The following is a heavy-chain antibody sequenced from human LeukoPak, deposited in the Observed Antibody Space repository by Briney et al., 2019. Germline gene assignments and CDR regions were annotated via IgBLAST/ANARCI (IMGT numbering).Heavy chain of an antibody. J-gene: IGHJ4*02. CDR3: ARDPNTIAAAGTADY. CDR2: ISGSGGST. Sequence: GGSLRLSCAASGFTFSSYAMSWVRQAPGKGLEWVSAISGSGGSTYYADSVKGRFTISRDNAKNSLYLQMNSLRAEDTAVYYCARDPNTIAAAGTADYWGQGTLVTVSS. CDR1: GFTFSSYA. D-gene: IGHD6-13*01. V-gene: IGHV3-23*01.